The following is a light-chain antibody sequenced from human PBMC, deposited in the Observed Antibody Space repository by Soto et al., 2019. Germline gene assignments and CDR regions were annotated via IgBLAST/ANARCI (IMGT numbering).Light chain of an antibody. CDR1: QSVSRY. V-gene: IGKV3-11*01. CDR2: DAS. CDR3: QQRSNWPPIT. J-gene: IGKJ5*01. Sequence: EIVLTPSPATLSLSPGERATLSCRASQSVSRYLAWYQQKPGQAPRLLIYDASNRATGIPARFSGSGSGTDFTLTISSLETEDFAVYYGQQRSNWPPITFGQGTRLEIK.